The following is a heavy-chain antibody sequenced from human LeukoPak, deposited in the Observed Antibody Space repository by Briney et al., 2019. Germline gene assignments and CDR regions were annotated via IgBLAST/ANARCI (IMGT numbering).Heavy chain of an antibody. J-gene: IGHJ4*02. V-gene: IGHV1-2*02. CDR2: INPNSGGT. CDR1: GYTFTTYG. Sequence: GASVKVSCKASGYTFTTYGMNWVRQAPGQGLEWMGWINPNSGGTNYAQKFQGRVTMTRDTSISTAYMELSRLRSDDTAVYYCACIAADYYFDYWGQGTLVTVSS. CDR3: ACIAADYYFDY. D-gene: IGHD6-13*01.